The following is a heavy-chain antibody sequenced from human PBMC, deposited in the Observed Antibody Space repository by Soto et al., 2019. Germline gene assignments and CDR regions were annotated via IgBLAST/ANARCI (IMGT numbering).Heavy chain of an antibody. CDR3: ARDTDVDTAMVTGPPSGY. Sequence: TGGSLRLSCAASGFTFSSYGMHWVRQAPGKGLEWVAVIWYDGSNKYYADSVKGRFTISRDNSKNTLYLQMNSLRAEDTAVYYCARDTDVDTAMVTGPPSGYWGQGTLVTVSS. J-gene: IGHJ4*02. D-gene: IGHD5-18*01. CDR1: GFTFSSYG. V-gene: IGHV3-33*01. CDR2: IWYDGSNK.